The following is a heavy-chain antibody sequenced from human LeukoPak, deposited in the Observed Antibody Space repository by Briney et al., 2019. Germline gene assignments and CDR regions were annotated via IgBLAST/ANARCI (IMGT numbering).Heavy chain of an antibody. J-gene: IGHJ4*02. D-gene: IGHD3-10*01. Sequence: GGSLRLSCAASGFTFSGSTIHWVRQDSGKGLEWVGRIRSKANNYATAYTASVKGRFTISRDDSRNTAYLQMNSLKTEDTAVYYCTRPPSNSDGSETNFDFWGQGTLVTVSS. V-gene: IGHV3-73*01. CDR1: GFTFSGST. CDR2: IRSKANNYAT. CDR3: TRPPSNSDGSETNFDF.